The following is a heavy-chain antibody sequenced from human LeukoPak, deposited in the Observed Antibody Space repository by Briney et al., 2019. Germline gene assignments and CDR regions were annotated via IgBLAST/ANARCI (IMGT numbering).Heavy chain of an antibody. J-gene: IGHJ4*02. D-gene: IGHD3-3*01. CDR3: ARVTTIFGVVRSLAY. V-gene: IGHV1-8*03. CDR2: MNPNSGST. CDR1: GYTFTSYD. Sequence: ASVKVSCKASGYTFTSYDINWVRQATGQGLEWMGWMNPNSGSTGYAQKFQGRVTITRNTSISTTYMELSSLRSEDTAVYYCARVTTIFGVVRSLAYWGQGTLVTVSS.